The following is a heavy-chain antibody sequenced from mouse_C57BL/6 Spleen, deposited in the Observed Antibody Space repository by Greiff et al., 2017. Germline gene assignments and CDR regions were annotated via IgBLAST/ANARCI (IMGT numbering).Heavy chain of an antibody. D-gene: IGHD1-1*01. V-gene: IGHV1-69*01. Sequence: VQLQQSGAELVMPGASVKLSCKASGYTFTSYWMHWVKQRPGQGLEWIGEIDPSDSYTNYNQKFKGKSTLAIDKSSSTAYMQLSSLTSEDSAVYYCARGIYYYGSSLFDYWGQGTTLTVSS. CDR3: ARGIYYYGSSLFDY. CDR2: IDPSDSYT. CDR1: GYTFTSYW. J-gene: IGHJ2*01.